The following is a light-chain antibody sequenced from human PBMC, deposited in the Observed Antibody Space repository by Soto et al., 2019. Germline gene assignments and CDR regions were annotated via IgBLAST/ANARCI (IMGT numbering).Light chain of an antibody. CDR3: NSFRTNYTWL. V-gene: IGLV2-14*01. CDR2: EVI. Sequence: QSVLTQPASVSGTPGQSITISCTGTSSDVGGYNYVSWYQQHPGKAPKLMIYEVINRPSGISNRFSGSKSGNTASLTISGLQTEDEADYYCNSFRTNYTWLFGGGTKLTVL. J-gene: IGLJ3*02. CDR1: SSDVGGYNY.